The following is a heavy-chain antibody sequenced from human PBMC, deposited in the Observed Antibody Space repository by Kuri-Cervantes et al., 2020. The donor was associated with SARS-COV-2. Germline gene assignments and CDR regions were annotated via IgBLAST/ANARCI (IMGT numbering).Heavy chain of an antibody. CDR2: ISGSGGST. CDR3: AKSVGDFWSGYPEAYYYYGMDV. D-gene: IGHD3-3*01. J-gene: IGHJ6*02. Sequence: GGSLRLSCAASGFTFSSYAMSWVRQAPGKGLEWVSAISGSGGSTYYADSVMGRFTISRDNSKNTLYLQMNSLRAEDTAVYYCAKSVGDFWSGYPEAYYYYGMDVWGQGTTVTVSS. V-gene: IGHV3-23*01. CDR1: GFTFSSYA.